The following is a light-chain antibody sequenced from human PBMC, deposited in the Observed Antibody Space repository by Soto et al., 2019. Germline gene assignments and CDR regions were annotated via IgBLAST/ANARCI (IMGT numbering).Light chain of an antibody. J-gene: IGLJ3*02. CDR3: CSHGGIGTTWV. CDR1: SSDFGTYNL. CDR2: EVI. V-gene: IGLV2-23*02. Sequence: HSALTQPASVSGSPGQSITISCTATSSDFGTYNLVSWFQQHPDKAPKLIIYEVIKRPSGVSNRFSGSISGNTTSLTVSGLQAEDEATYFCCSHGGIGTTWVFGGGTKLTVL.